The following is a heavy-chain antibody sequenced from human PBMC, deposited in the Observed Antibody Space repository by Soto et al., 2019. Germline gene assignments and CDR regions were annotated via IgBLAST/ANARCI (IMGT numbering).Heavy chain of an antibody. D-gene: IGHD3-10*01. CDR1: GYTLTELS. V-gene: IGHV1-24*01. Sequence: ASVKVSCKVSGYTLTELSMHWVRQAPGKGLEWMGGFDPEDGETIYAQKFQGGVTMTEDTSTDTAYMELSSLRSEDTAVYYCNLWFGESSHYWGQGTLVTVSS. CDR2: FDPEDGET. CDR3: NLWFGESSHY. J-gene: IGHJ4*02.